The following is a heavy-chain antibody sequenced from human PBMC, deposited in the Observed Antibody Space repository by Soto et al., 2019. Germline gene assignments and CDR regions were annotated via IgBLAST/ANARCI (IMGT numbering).Heavy chain of an antibody. V-gene: IGHV1-3*05. CDR1: GYTFTSYA. CDR2: INAGNGNT. Sequence: QVQLVQSGAEEKKPGASVKVSCKASGYTFTSYAMHWVRQAPGQRLEWMGWINAGNGNTKYSQKFQGRVTITRDTSASTAYMELSSLRSEDTAVYYCAGVRIAVAGNAFDFWGQGTMVTVSS. CDR3: AGVRIAVAGNAFDF. D-gene: IGHD6-19*01. J-gene: IGHJ3*01.